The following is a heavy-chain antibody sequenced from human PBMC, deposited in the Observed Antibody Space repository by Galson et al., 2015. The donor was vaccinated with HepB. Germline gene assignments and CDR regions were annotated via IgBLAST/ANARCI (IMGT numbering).Heavy chain of an antibody. CDR1: GFIFSDYS. CDR3: ARGRKLGDADSTGFYSYVDN. V-gene: IGHV3-30-3*01. D-gene: IGHD6-19*01. J-gene: IGHJ4*02. CDR2: ISYDGSKE. Sequence: SLRLSCAASGFIFSDYSMHWVRQAPGKGLEWVTVISYDGSKEYYADSVKGRFTISRDNSKNTLSLQMNSLRPEDTALYYCARGRKLGDADSTGFYSYVDNWGQGTLVTVSS.